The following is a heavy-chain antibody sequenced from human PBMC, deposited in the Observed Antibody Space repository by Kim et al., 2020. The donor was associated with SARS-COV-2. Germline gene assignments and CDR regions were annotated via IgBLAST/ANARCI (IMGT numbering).Heavy chain of an antibody. CDR3: ARVAAAGTG. J-gene: IGHJ4*02. Sequence: ASVKVSCKASGYTFTSYDINWVRQATGQWLEWMGGMNPISGNTGYAQKFQGRVTMTTNTSISTAYMELSSLRSEDTAVYYCARVAAAGTGWGQGTLVTVSS. CDR1: GYTFTSYD. V-gene: IGHV1-8*02. CDR2: MNPISGNT. D-gene: IGHD6-13*01.